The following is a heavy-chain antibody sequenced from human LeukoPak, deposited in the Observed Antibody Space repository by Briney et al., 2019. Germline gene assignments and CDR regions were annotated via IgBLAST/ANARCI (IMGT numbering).Heavy chain of an antibody. CDR2: INHSGST. J-gene: IGHJ4*02. V-gene: IGHV4-34*01. Sequence: SETLSLTCAVYGGSFSGYYCSWIRQPPGKGLEWIGEINHSGSTNYNPSLKSRVTISVDTSKNQFSLKLSSVTAADTAVYYCARGRRVGITMIVVVSHFDYWGQGTLVTVSS. CDR3: ARGRRVGITMIVVVSHFDY. CDR1: GGSFSGYY. D-gene: IGHD3-22*01.